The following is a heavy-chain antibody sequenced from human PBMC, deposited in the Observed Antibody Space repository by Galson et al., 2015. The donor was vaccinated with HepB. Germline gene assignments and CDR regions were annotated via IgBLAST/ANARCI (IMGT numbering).Heavy chain of an antibody. J-gene: IGHJ3*02. Sequence: QSGAEVKKPGESLKISCKGSGYSFTSYWIGWVRQMPGKGLEWMGIIYTGDYDTRYSPSFQGQVTTSADKSISTAYLQWSSLKASDTAMYYCARSIGSGSYYPCAFDIWGQGTMVTVSS. CDR1: GYSFTSYW. D-gene: IGHD3-10*01. CDR3: ARSIGSGSYYPCAFDI. CDR2: IYTGDYDT. V-gene: IGHV5-51*01.